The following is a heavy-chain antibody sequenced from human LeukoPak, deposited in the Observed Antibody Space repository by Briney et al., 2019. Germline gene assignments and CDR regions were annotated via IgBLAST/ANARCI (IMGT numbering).Heavy chain of an antibody. CDR1: GGSVSSGNYY. Sequence: PSETLSLTCTVSGGSVSSGNYYWSWIRQPPGKGLEWIGYIYYSGSTNYNLSLKSRVTISVDTSKNQFSLKLSSVTTADTAVYYCASQSIAVAGPSDYWGQGTLVTVSS. D-gene: IGHD6-19*01. J-gene: IGHJ4*02. CDR3: ASQSIAVAGPSDY. V-gene: IGHV4-61*01. CDR2: IYYSGST.